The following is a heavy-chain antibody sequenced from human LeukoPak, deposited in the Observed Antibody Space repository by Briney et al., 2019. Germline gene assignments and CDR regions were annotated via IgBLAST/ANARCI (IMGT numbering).Heavy chain of an antibody. D-gene: IGHD2-21*02. V-gene: IGHV1-2*02. Sequence: ASVKVSCKASGYRFISNYIQWIRQAPGLGPEWMGWLHPWNGNTRYAEKFQGRVTMTRDASINTAYMDLTSLRSDDTAVYYCARDGSYCVGGDCYSFDFWGQGTLITVSS. CDR1: GYRFISNY. J-gene: IGHJ4*02. CDR3: ARDGSYCVGGDCYSFDF. CDR2: LHPWNGNT.